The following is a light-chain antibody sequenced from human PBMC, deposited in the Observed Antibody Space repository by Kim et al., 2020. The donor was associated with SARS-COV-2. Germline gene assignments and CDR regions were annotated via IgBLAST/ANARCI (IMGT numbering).Light chain of an antibody. Sequence: GQRATISCSGSSSTIGSNYVYWYQQLPGTAPKLLIYRNNQRPSGVPDRFSGSKSGTSASLAISGLRSEDEADYYCAAWDDSLSGVVFGGGTQLTVL. CDR3: AAWDDSLSGVV. CDR2: RNN. CDR1: SSTIGSNY. J-gene: IGLJ2*01. V-gene: IGLV1-47*01.